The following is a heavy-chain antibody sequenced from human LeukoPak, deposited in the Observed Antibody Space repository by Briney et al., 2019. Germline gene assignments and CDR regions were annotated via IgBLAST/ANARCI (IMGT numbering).Heavy chain of an antibody. CDR1: GFTFSSYS. J-gene: IGHJ4*02. CDR2: ISSSSSYI. CDR3: ARGYNWNYGYFDY. D-gene: IGHD1-7*01. V-gene: IGHV3-21*01. Sequence: GGSLRLSCAASGFTFSSYSMNWVRQAPGKGLEWVSSISSSSSYIYYADSVKGRFTISRDNAKNSLYLQMNSLRAEDTAVYYCARGYNWNYGYFDYWGQGTLVTVSS.